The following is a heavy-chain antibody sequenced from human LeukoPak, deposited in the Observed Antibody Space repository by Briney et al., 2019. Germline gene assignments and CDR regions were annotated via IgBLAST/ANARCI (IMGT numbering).Heavy chain of an antibody. Sequence: GGSLRLSCAASGFTFSSYWMSWVRQAPGKGLEWVANIEQDGSEKYYVDSVKGRFTISRDNAKNSLYLQMNSLRAEDTAVYYCARDRAYYDFWSGYYGPYFDYWGQGTLVTVSS. V-gene: IGHV3-7*01. J-gene: IGHJ4*02. CDR1: GFTFSSYW. CDR2: IEQDGSEK. D-gene: IGHD3-3*01. CDR3: ARDRAYYDFWSGYYGPYFDY.